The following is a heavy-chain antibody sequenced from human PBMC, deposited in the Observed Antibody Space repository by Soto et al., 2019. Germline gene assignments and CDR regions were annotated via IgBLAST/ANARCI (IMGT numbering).Heavy chain of an antibody. D-gene: IGHD3-9*01. J-gene: IGHJ4*02. CDR2: ISSSSSTI. CDR3: ARDLGLRYFDWLFYFDY. CDR1: GFTFSSYS. V-gene: IGHV3-48*01. Sequence: PGGSLRLSWAASGFTFSSYSMNWVRQATGKGLEWVSYISSSSSTIYYADSVKGRFTISRDNAKNSLYLQMNSLRAEDTAVYYCARDLGLRYFDWLFYFDYWGQGTLVTVSS.